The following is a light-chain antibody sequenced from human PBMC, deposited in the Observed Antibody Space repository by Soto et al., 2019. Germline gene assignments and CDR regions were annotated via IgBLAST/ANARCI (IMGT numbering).Light chain of an antibody. J-gene: IGKJ4*01. CDR3: QQHGSSPPT. Sequence: EIVLTQSPGTLSLSPGERATLSCRASQSVSSSYLAWYQQKPGQAPRLLIYGASSRATGIPDRFSGSGSGTAFTLTISRLEPEDVAVYSCQQHGSSPPTFGGGTKVEIK. CDR1: QSVSSSY. CDR2: GAS. V-gene: IGKV3-20*01.